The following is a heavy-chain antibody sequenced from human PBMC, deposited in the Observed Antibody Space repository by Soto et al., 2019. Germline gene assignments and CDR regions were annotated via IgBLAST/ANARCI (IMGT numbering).Heavy chain of an antibody. CDR2: IYPGDSDT. D-gene: IGHD5-18*01. Sequence: GESLKISCKGSVYSFTSYWIGWVRQMPGKGLEWMGIIYPGDSDTRYSPSFQGQVTISADKSISTAYLQWSSLKASDTAMYYCAKQGRGYSDLYYCDDWGQGTLETGSP. CDR1: VYSFTSYW. J-gene: IGHJ4*02. CDR3: AKQGRGYSDLYYCDD. V-gene: IGHV5-51*01.